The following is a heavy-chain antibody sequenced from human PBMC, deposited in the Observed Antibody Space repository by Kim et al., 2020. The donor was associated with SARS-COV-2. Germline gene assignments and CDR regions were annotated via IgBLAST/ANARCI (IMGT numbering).Heavy chain of an antibody. J-gene: IGHJ4*02. CDR3: ASDLDYGDYVSYFDY. D-gene: IGHD4-17*01. CDR2: ISSSSSYI. CDR1: GFTFSSYS. Sequence: GGSLRLSCAASGFTFSSYSMNWVRQAPGKGLEWVSSISSSSSYIYYADSVTGRFTISRDNAKNSLYLQMNSLRAEDTAVYYCASDLDYGDYVSYFDYWGQGTLVTVSS. V-gene: IGHV3-21*01.